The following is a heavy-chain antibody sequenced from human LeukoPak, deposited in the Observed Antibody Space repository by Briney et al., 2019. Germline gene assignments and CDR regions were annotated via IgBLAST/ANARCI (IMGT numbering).Heavy chain of an antibody. Sequence: PGRSLRLSCAASGFTFSSYGMHWVRQVPGKGLEWVAVISYDGSNKYYADSVKGRFTISRDNSKNTLYLQMNSLRAEDTAVYYCARRGGSSSRRSPIDYWGQGTLVTVSS. CDR3: ARRGGSSSRRSPIDY. CDR1: GFTFSSYG. CDR2: ISYDGSNK. V-gene: IGHV3-30*03. J-gene: IGHJ4*02. D-gene: IGHD6-6*01.